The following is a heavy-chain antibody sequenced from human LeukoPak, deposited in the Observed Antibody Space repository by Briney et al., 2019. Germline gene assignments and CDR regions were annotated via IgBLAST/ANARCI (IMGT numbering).Heavy chain of an antibody. CDR2: IYYSGRT. Sequence: SEALSLTCTVSGGSISSSSYYWGWIRQPPGKGLEWIGSIYYSGRTYYNPSLKSRVTISVDTSKNQFSLKLSSVTAADTAVYYCARYAYDFWSGYAPYWGQGTLVTVSS. V-gene: IGHV4-39*01. D-gene: IGHD3-3*01. J-gene: IGHJ4*02. CDR3: ARYAYDFWSGYAPY. CDR1: GGSISSSSYY.